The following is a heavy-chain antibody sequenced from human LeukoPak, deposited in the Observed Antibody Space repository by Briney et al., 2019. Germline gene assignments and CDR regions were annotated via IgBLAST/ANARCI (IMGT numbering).Heavy chain of an antibody. CDR3: GKLGGPTDY. CDR1: GFTFTTYS. Sequence: PVWSLRLSCAASGFTFTTYSMSWVRQAPGEGLEWVSAIGGGGVRTYYADYVKGRFTISRDNSKDTLFLQMNSLRAEDTAVYYCGKLGGPTDYWGLGTLVTVSS. V-gene: IGHV3-23*01. J-gene: IGHJ4*02. D-gene: IGHD3-16*01. CDR2: IGGGGVRT.